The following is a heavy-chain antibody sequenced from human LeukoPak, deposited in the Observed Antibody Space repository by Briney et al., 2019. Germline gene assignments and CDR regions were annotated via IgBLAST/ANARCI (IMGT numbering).Heavy chain of an antibody. D-gene: IGHD4-17*01. CDR2: IIPILGIA. CDR3: ARDLGVSDDYGERGPTPYYFDY. CDR1: GGTFSSYA. J-gene: IGHJ4*02. Sequence: SVKVSCKASGGTFSSYAISWVRQAPGQGLEWMGRIIPILGIANYAQKFQGRVTITADKSTSTAYMELSSLRSEDTAVYYCARDLGVSDDYGERGPTPYYFDYWGQGTLVTVSS. V-gene: IGHV1-69*04.